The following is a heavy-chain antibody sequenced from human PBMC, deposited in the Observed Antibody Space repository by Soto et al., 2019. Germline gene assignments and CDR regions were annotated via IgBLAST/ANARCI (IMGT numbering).Heavy chain of an antibody. CDR3: AREGAGYDSSCYPYYFDY. V-gene: IGHV1-18*01. Sequence: QVQLVQSGAEVKKPGASVKVSCKASGYTFTSYGISWVRQAPGQGLEWMGWISAYNGNTNYAQKLQGRVTMTTDTSTSTADMELRSLRSDDTAVYYCAREGAGYDSSCYPYYFDYWVQGTLVTVSS. D-gene: IGHD3-22*01. J-gene: IGHJ4*02. CDR1: GYTFTSYG. CDR2: ISAYNGNT.